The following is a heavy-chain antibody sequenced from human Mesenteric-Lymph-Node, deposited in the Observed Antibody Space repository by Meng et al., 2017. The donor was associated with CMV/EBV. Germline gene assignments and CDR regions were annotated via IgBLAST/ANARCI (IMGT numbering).Heavy chain of an antibody. V-gene: IGHV4-38-2*02. J-gene: IGHJ6*02. D-gene: IGHD3-16*01. Sequence: SETLSLTCTVSDYSISTDYCWGWIRQPPGEGLEWIGSVFHGGRTYSNPSLKGRATVSIDTSKNQFSLKLTSVTAADTAVYYCATLLKGGGRYYYYGMDVWGQGTTVTVSS. CDR2: VFHGGRT. CDR1: DYSISTDYC. CDR3: ATLLKGGGRYYYYGMDV.